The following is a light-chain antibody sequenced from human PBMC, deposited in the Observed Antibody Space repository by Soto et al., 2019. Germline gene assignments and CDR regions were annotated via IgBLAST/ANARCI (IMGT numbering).Light chain of an antibody. J-gene: IGKJ1*01. V-gene: IGKV3-11*01. CDR3: QQRT. CDR2: DAS. Sequence: EIVLTQSPATLSLSPGERATLSCRASQSVSSYLAWYQQKPGQAPRLLIYDASNRATGIPARFSGSGSGTDFTLTISSREPEDFAVYYCQQRTFGQGTKVEIK. CDR1: QSVSSY.